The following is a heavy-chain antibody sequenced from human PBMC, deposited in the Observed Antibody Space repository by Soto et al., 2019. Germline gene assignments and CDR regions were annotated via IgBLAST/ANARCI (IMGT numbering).Heavy chain of an antibody. CDR3: ARSAVGTNWFDP. J-gene: IGHJ5*02. Sequence: PGEPMKISCKGSGYSFTSYWISWVRKMPGKGLEWMGRIDPSDSYTNYSPSFQGHVTISADKSISTAYLQWSSLKASDTAMYYCARSAVGTNWFDPWGQGTLVTVSS. V-gene: IGHV5-10-1*01. CDR2: IDPSDSYT. D-gene: IGHD6-25*01. CDR1: GYSFTSYW.